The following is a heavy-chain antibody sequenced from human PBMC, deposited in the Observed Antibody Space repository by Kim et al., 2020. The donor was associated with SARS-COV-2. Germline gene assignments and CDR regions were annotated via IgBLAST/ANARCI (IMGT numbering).Heavy chain of an antibody. CDR1: GYSISSGYY. V-gene: IGHV4-38-2*02. CDR3: ARTQERAGYSGYVFPTVSDY. D-gene: IGHD5-12*01. CDR2: IYHSGST. Sequence: SETLSLTCTVSGYSISSGYYWGWIRQPPGKGLEWIGSIYHSGSTYYNPSLKSRVTISVDTSKNQFSLKLSSVTAADTAVYYCARTQERAGYSGYVFPTVSDYWGQGTLVTVSS. J-gene: IGHJ4*02.